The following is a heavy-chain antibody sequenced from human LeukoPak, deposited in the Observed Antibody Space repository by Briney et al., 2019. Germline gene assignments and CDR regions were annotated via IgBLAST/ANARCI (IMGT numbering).Heavy chain of an antibody. Sequence: SETLSLTCAVYGGSFSGYYWSWIRQPPGKGLEWIGEINHSGSTNYNPSLKSRVTISVDTSKDQFSLKLSSVTAADTAVYYCARAGSRYYDSSGYYYWGQGTLVTVSS. CDR1: GGSFSGYY. D-gene: IGHD3-22*01. V-gene: IGHV4-34*01. J-gene: IGHJ4*02. CDR3: ARAGSRYYDSSGYYY. CDR2: INHSGST.